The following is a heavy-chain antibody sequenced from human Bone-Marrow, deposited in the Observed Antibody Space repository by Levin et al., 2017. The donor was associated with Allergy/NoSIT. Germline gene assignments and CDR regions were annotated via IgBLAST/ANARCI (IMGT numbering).Heavy chain of an antibody. D-gene: IGHD6-13*01. V-gene: IGHV3-21*01. J-gene: IGHJ3*02. Sequence: GGSLRLSCAASGFTFSSYSMNWVRQAPGKGLEWVSSISSSSSYIYYADSVKGRFTISRDNAKNSLYLQMNSLRAEDTAVYYCARAKTGYSSSWYIRRVIQGGDAFDIWGQGTMVTVSS. CDR3: ARAKTGYSSSWYIRRVIQGGDAFDI. CDR2: ISSSSSYI. CDR1: GFTFSSYS.